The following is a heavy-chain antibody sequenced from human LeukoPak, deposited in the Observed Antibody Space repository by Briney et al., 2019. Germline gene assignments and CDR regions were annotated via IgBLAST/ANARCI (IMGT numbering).Heavy chain of an antibody. CDR3: ATIGVDYGDYYNY. CDR1: GGTFSGYA. D-gene: IGHD4-17*01. V-gene: IGHV1-18*01. J-gene: IGHJ4*02. Sequence: ASVKVSCKASGGTFSGYAISWVRQAPGQGLEWMGWISAYNGNTNYAQKLQGRVTMTTDTSTSTAYMELRSLRSDDTAVYYCATIGVDYGDYYNYWGQGTLVTVSS. CDR2: ISAYNGNT.